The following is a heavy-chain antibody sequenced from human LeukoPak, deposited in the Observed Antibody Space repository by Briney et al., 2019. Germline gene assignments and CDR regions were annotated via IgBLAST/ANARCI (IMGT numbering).Heavy chain of an antibody. J-gene: IGHJ4*02. Sequence: PSETLSLTCAVYGGSFSGNYYWNWIRPPPGKGLEWIAEINHGGSTNHNPSLKNRVTISVDKSKNQFSLKLISVTAADTAVYYCARSFDYYSSGYYPYYFDYWGQGTLVTVSS. V-gene: IGHV4-34*01. D-gene: IGHD3-22*01. CDR3: ARSFDYYSSGYYPYYFDY. CDR1: GGSFSGNYY. CDR2: INHGGST.